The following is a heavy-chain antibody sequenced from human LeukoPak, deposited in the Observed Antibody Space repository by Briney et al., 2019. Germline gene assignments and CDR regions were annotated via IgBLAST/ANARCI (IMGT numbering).Heavy chain of an antibody. CDR1: GGSISSSSYY. J-gene: IGHJ4*02. V-gene: IGHV4-39*01. D-gene: IGHD2-15*01. CDR2: IYYSGST. CDR3: ASGGSCSALCLGNY. Sequence: PSETLSLTCTVSGGSISSSSYYWGWIRQPPGKGLEWIGSIYYSGSTYYNPSLKSRVTISVDTSKNQFSLKLSSVTAADTAVYCCASGGSCSALCLGNYWGQGTLVTVSS.